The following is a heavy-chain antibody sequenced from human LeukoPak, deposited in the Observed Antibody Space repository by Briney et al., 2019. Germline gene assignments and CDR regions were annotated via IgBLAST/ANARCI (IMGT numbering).Heavy chain of an antibody. J-gene: IGHJ4*02. Sequence: SETLSLTCTVSGGSISSYYWSWIRQPPGKGLEWIGYIYYSGSTNYNPSLKSRVTISVDTSKNQFSLKLSSVTAADTAVYYCARVLPLRYGSGSYYNGPLDYWGQGTLVTVSS. CDR2: IYYSGST. V-gene: IGHV4-59*01. CDR1: GGSISSYY. D-gene: IGHD3-10*01. CDR3: ARVLPLRYGSGSYYNGPLDY.